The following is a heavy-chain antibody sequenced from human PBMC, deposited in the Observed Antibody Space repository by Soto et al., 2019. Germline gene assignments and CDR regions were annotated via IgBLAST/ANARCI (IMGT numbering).Heavy chain of an antibody. V-gene: IGHV3-30*18. CDR1: GFSFSNNG. CDR2: ISYDGSKK. D-gene: IGHD3-16*01. J-gene: IGHJ4*02. CDR3: AKDRVESGLGEIDY. Sequence: HPGGSLRLSCAASGFSFSNNGMHWVRQAPGKGLEWVAIISYDGSKKYYADSVKGRLTISRDNSKNTLYLQMNSLRVEDTAVYYCAKDRVESGLGEIDYWGQGTLVTVSS.